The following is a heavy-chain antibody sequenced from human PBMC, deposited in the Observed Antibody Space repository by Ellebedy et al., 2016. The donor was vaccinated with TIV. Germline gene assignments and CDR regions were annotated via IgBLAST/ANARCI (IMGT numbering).Heavy chain of an antibody. D-gene: IGHD2-2*01. Sequence: SETLSLXXAVYGGSFSGYYWTWIRQPPGKGLDWIGEINSSGSTNYNPSLKSRVTISVDTSKNQFSLKLNSLTAADTAVYYCARKYCDSFSCHAFDPWGQGTLVTVSS. CDR3: ARKYCDSFSCHAFDP. J-gene: IGHJ5*02. CDR2: INSSGST. V-gene: IGHV4-34*01. CDR1: GGSFSGYY.